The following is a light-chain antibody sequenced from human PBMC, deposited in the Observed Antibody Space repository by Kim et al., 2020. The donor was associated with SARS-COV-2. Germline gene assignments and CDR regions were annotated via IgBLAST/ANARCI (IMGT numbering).Light chain of an antibody. Sequence: SPGERATPPFRASQSVSSIYLAWYHQRPGQAPSLLVYSSSSRATGIPDRFSGSGSGTDFTLTISRLEPEDFAVYYCQQSGSSPLTLGQGTKVDIK. V-gene: IGKV3-20*01. J-gene: IGKJ1*01. CDR2: SSS. CDR3: QQSGSSPLT. CDR1: QSVSSIY.